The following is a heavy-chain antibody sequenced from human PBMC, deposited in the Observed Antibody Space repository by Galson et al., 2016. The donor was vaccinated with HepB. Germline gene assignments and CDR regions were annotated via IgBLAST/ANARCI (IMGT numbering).Heavy chain of an antibody. CDR1: GGSFSGYY. V-gene: IGHV4-34*01. CDR3: ARGDNPDYGDYASAYYYMDV. CDR2: INHSGST. D-gene: IGHD4-17*01. Sequence: ETLSLTCAVYGGSFSGYYWSWIRQPPGKGLEWIGEINHSGSTNYNPSLKSRVTISVDTSTNQFSLKLSSVTAADTAVYYCARGDNPDYGDYASAYYYMDVWGKGTTVTVSS. J-gene: IGHJ6*03.